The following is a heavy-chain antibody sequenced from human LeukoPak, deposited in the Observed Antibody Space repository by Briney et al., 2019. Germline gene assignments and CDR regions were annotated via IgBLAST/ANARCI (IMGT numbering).Heavy chain of an antibody. CDR2: IKQDGSEK. V-gene: IGHV3-7*03. CDR3: ARGPVYYGILTGYYSY. D-gene: IGHD3-9*01. Sequence: LPGGSLRLSCAASGFPFSNYWMSWVRQAPGRGLEWVANIKQDGSEKYYVDCVKGQFTISRDNGKNSLYVQMNSPSAEDTAMYYCARGPVYYGILTGYYSYCGQGTLVTVSS. CDR1: GFPFSNYW. J-gene: IGHJ4*02.